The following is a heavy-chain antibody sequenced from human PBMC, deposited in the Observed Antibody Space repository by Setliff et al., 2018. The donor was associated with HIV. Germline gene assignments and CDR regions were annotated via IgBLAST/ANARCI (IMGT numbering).Heavy chain of an antibody. J-gene: IGHJ4*02. CDR1: GFPFLHYA. V-gene: IGHV3-49*04. CDR2: IRSKAYGGTS. D-gene: IGHD1-26*01. CDR3: RYVGSLQY. Sequence: GSLRLSCTTFGFPFLHYAMTWVRQAPGKGLEWVAFIRSKAYGGTSDYAASVRGRFTISRDDSKSIAYLHMNSLKTEDTGVYYCRYVGSLQYWGQGTLVTVSS.